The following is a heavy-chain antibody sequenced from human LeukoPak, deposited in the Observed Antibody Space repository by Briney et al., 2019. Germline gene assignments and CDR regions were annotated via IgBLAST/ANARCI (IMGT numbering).Heavy chain of an antibody. Sequence: ASVKVSCKAFGYTFTSYGISWVRQAPGQGLEWMGWISAYNGNTNYAQKLQGRVTMTTDTSTSTAYMELRSLRSDDTAVYYCARGGDSSSWYWRFDPWGQGTLVTVSS. CDR1: GYTFTSYG. CDR2: ISAYNGNT. CDR3: ARGGDSSSWYWRFDP. D-gene: IGHD6-13*01. V-gene: IGHV1-18*01. J-gene: IGHJ5*02.